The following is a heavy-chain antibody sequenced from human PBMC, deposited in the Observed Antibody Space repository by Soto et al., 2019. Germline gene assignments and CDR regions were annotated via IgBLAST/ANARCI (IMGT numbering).Heavy chain of an antibody. CDR1: GFTFSRHW. D-gene: IGHD3-10*01. J-gene: IGHJ6*02. CDR2: IKQDGSEK. V-gene: IGHV3-7*03. CDR3: ARRSITMVRGVQVLYYYGMDV. Sequence: PGGSLRLSCAASGFTFSRHWMNWVRQAPGKGLEWVANIKQDGSEKYYVDSVKGRFTISRDNAKNSLYLQMNSLRAEDTALYYCARRSITMVRGVQVLYYYGMDVWGQGTTVTVSS.